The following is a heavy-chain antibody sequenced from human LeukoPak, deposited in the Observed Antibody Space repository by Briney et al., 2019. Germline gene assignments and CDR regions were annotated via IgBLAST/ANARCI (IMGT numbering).Heavy chain of an antibody. V-gene: IGHV3-23*01. D-gene: IGHD3-3*01. CDR1: GFTFSSYA. CDR3: AKRDYDYWSGYFDQ. Sequence: GGSLRLSCAASGFTFSSYAMSWVRQAPGKGLEWVSAISGSGGSTYYADSVKGRFTISRDNSKNTMYLLMNSLRAEDTAVYYCAKRDYDYWSGYFDQWGQGALVTVSS. CDR2: ISGSGGST. J-gene: IGHJ4*02.